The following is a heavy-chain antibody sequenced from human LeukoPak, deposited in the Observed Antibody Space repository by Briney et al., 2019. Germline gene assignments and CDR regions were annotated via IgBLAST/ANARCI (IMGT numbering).Heavy chain of an antibody. CDR1: GFTFSSYG. CDR3: AKDLTYLSYGDYSVGAFDI. CDR2: ISGSGGST. D-gene: IGHD4-17*01. J-gene: IGHJ3*02. Sequence: PGGSLRLSCAASGFTFSSYGMSWVRQAPGKGLERVSAISGSGGSTYYADSVKGRFTISRDNSKNTLYLQMNSLRAEDTAVYYCAKDLTYLSYGDYSVGAFDIWGQGTMVTVSS. V-gene: IGHV3-23*01.